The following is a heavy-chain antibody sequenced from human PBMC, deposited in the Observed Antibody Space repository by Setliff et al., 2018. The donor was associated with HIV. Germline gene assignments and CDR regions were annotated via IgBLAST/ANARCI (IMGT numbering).Heavy chain of an antibody. V-gene: IGHV4-34*01. D-gene: IGHD3-22*01. CDR2: INHSGST. CDR3: SRGFSGHYSFTGYMDV. J-gene: IGHJ6*03. CDR1: GESFSGYY. Sequence: SETLSLTCAVYGESFSGYYWNWIRQPPGKGLEWIGEINHSGSTKYNPSLKSRVTISVDTSKKQFSLKLSSVTATDTAVYYCSRGFSGHYSFTGYMDVWGKGTTVTVSS.